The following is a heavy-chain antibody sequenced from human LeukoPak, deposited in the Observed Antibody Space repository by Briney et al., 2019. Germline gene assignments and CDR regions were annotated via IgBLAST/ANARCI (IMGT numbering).Heavy chain of an antibody. V-gene: IGHV1-69*04. J-gene: IGHJ4*02. D-gene: IGHD2-15*01. CDR2: IIPILGIA. CDR3: ATLQDMITLDY. Sequence: ASVKVSCKASGGTFSSYAISWVRQAPGQGLEWMGRIIPILGIANYAQKFQGRVTMTEDPSTDTAYMELSSLRSEDTAVYYCATLQDMITLDYWGQGTLVTVSS. CDR1: GGTFSSYA.